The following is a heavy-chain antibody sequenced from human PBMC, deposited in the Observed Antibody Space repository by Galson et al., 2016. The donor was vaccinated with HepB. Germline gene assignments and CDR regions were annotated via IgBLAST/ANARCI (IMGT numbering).Heavy chain of an antibody. CDR2: VNDDASRT. Sequence: SLRLSCAASGFTFSNYWIHWVRRAPGRGLEWVSYVNDDASRTHYADTVNGRFTISRDNAKKSLFLQMNSLRVEDTAVYYCATVPILGAVARYLDYWGQGNLVTVSS. D-gene: IGHD3-3*01. CDR1: GFTFSNYW. V-gene: IGHV3-74*01. J-gene: IGHJ4*02. CDR3: ATVPILGAVARYLDY.